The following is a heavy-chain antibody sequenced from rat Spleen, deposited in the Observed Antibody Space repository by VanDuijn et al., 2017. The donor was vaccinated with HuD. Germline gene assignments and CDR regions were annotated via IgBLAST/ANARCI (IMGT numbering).Heavy chain of an antibody. J-gene: IGHJ2*01. CDR2: INTGSGGT. CDR3: ARSGGRVWDY. V-gene: IGHV1-57*01. CDR1: GYTFTSYD. D-gene: IGHD1-11*01. Sequence: QVQLQQSGAELAKPGSSVKISCKASGYTFTSYDISWIKQTTGQGLEYIGYINTGSGGTYYNEKFKGKATLTVDKSSSTAFMQLSSLTPEDTAVYYCARSGGRVWDYWGQGVMVTVSS.